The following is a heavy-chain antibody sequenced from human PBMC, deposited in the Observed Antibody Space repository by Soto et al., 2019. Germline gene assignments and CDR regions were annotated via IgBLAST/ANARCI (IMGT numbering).Heavy chain of an antibody. Sequence: SETLSLTCTVSGGSITSYYWSWTRQPPGKGLEWIGYIYYSGTTNYNPSLKSRVTMSVDTSKNQFSLNLSSVTAADTAVYYCTRHESGVVFQYWGQGTLVTVSS. CDR3: TRHESGVVFQY. CDR1: GGSITSYY. CDR2: IYYSGTT. V-gene: IGHV4-59*08. J-gene: IGHJ4*02. D-gene: IGHD3-3*01.